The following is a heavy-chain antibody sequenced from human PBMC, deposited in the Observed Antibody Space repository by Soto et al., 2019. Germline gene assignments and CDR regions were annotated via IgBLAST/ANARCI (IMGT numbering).Heavy chain of an antibody. CDR3: ASLSLYSSSLVSHLGVDY. CDR1: GFTFSSYG. J-gene: IGHJ4*02. Sequence: PGGSLRLSCAASGFTFSSYGMHWVRQAPGKGLEWVAVIWYDGSNKYYADSVKGRFTISRDNSKNTLYLQMNSLRAEDTAVYYCASLSLYSSSLVSHLGVDYWGQGTLVTVSS. D-gene: IGHD6-6*01. V-gene: IGHV3-33*01. CDR2: IWYDGSNK.